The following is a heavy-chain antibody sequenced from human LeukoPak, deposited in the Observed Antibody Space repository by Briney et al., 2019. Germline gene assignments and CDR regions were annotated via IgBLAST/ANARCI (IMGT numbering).Heavy chain of an antibody. CDR3: ARGQLGSGMDDP. Sequence: SDTRSLTFTFTKVSITSRHWSCIRQPPANGLDGIGYISYSGSANYNPSLKSRATILLDTSKNQFSLRLTSVTPADTAVYYCARGQLGSGMDDPWGQGTLVTVSS. CDR1: KVSITSRH. CDR2: ISYSGSA. V-gene: IGHV4-59*11. D-gene: IGHD3-10*01. J-gene: IGHJ5*02.